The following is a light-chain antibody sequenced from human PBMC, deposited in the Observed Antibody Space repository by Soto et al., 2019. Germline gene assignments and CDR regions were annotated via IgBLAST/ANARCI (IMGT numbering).Light chain of an antibody. CDR1: HSDVGGYDR. CDR3: TSFTSTNTWV. V-gene: IGLV2-14*01. Sequence: QSVPTQPASVSASPGQSITISCTGTHSDVGGYDRVSWSQQHPGKPPKLIIFEVSYRPSGVSNRFSGSKSGNTASLTISGLQPEDEADYYCTSFTSTNTWVFGGGTKVTVL. J-gene: IGLJ3*02. CDR2: EVS.